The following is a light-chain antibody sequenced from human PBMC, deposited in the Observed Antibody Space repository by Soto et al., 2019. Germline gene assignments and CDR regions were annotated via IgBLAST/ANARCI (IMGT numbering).Light chain of an antibody. J-gene: IGKJ1*01. CDR2: GAS. Sequence: EIVLTQSPGTLSLSPGERATLSCRASQSVSSNYLAWYQQKPGQAPRLLIYGASSRATGIPDRFSGSGSGTDFTLTIRRLEPEDFEVYYCQQYGSSYPWTFGQGTKVDIK. CDR1: QSVSSNY. CDR3: QQYGSSYPWT. V-gene: IGKV3-20*01.